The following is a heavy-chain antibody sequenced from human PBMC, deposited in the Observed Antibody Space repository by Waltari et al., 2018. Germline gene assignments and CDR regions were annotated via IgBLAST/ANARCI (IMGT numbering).Heavy chain of an antibody. CDR2: ITRSGSTI. CDR3: ARDRGASYDFWSGYYQFDY. D-gene: IGHD3-3*01. J-gene: IGHJ4*02. CDR1: GFTFSDYY. V-gene: IGHV3-11*04. Sequence: QVQLVESGGGLVKPGGSLRLSCAASGFTFSDYYMSWIRQAPGKGLEGVSYITRSGSTIYYADAVKGRFTISRDNAKNSLYLQMNSLRAEDTAVYYCARDRGASYDFWSGYYQFDYWGQGTLVTVSS.